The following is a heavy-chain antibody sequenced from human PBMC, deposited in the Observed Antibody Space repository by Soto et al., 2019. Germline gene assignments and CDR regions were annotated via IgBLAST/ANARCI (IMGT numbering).Heavy chain of an antibody. CDR1: SVAFKNFI. CDR3: ARDYYDSSGYYDDAFAI. Sequence: SLMVSCASSSVAFKNFIVTWVRQAPGLWLEWVGGIIPVFGTANYAQKFQGRVTITADKSTSTAYMELSSLRSEDTAVYYVARDYYDSSGYYDDAFAIWGHATMVTGS. V-gene: IGHV1-69*06. D-gene: IGHD3-22*01. J-gene: IGHJ3*02. CDR2: IIPVFGTA.